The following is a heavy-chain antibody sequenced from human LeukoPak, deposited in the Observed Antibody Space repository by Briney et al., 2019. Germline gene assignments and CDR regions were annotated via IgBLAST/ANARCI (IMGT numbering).Heavy chain of an antibody. CDR2: INHSGST. D-gene: IGHD6-19*01. V-gene: IGHV4-34*01. CDR1: GGSLSGYY. J-gene: IGHJ4*02. CDR3: VVYSSGWRRGVFYY. Sequence: SETLSLTCAVYGGSLSGYYWSWIRQPPGKGLEWIGEINHSGSTNYNPSLKSRVTISVDTSKNQFSLKLSSVTAADTAVYYCVVYSSGWRRGVFYYWGQGTLVTVSS.